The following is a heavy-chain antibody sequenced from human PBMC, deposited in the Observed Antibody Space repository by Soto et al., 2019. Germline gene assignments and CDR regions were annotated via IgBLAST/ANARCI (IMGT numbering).Heavy chain of an antibody. Sequence: PSVKVSCKASGYTFTSYGINWVRQAPGQGLEWMGWISAYNGNTNYAQKLQGRVTMTTDTSTSTAYMELRSLTSDDTAVYFCAKTFGYSYAIDYWGQGTLVTVSS. V-gene: IGHV1-18*01. D-gene: IGHD5-18*01. J-gene: IGHJ4*02. CDR3: AKTFGYSYAIDY. CDR1: GYTFTSYG. CDR2: ISAYNGNT.